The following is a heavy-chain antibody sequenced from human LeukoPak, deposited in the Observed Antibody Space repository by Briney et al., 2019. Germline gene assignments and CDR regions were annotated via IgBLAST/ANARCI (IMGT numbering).Heavy chain of an antibody. D-gene: IGHD6-13*01. Sequence: GGSLRLSCAASGFTFSSHSMNWVRQAPGKGLEWVSSISTSSSGTTIYYADSVKGRFTISRDNAKNSLYLQMNSLRAEDTAVYYCARVGSSWFFDYWGQGTLVTVSS. J-gene: IGHJ4*02. CDR2: ISTSSSGTTI. CDR1: GFTFSSHS. V-gene: IGHV3-21*04. CDR3: ARVGSSWFFDY.